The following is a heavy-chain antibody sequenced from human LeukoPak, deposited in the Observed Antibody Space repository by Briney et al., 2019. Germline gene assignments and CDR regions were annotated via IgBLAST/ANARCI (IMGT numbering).Heavy chain of an antibody. V-gene: IGHV1-46*01. Sequence: AASVKVSCKASGYTFTSYGISWVRQAPGQGLEWMGIINPSGGSTSYAQKFQGRVTMTRDTSTSTVYMELSSLRSEDTAVYYCARRNDNCGGDCYYFDYWGQGTLVTVSS. J-gene: IGHJ4*02. CDR3: ARRNDNCGGDCYYFDY. D-gene: IGHD2-21*02. CDR2: INPSGGST. CDR1: GYTFTSYG.